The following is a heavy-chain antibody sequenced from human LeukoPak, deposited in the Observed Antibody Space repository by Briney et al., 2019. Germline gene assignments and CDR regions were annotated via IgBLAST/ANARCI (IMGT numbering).Heavy chain of an antibody. V-gene: IGHV4-39*07. CDR2: INHSGST. Sequence: PSETLSLTCTVSGGSISSSSYYWGWIRQPPGKGLEWIGEINHSGSTNYNPSLKSRVTISVDTSKNQFSLKLSSVTAADTAVYYCARVPSLSGYAGDRPFDYWGQGTLVTVSS. J-gene: IGHJ4*02. CDR3: ARVPSLSGYAGDRPFDY. CDR1: GGSISSSSYY. D-gene: IGHD5-12*01.